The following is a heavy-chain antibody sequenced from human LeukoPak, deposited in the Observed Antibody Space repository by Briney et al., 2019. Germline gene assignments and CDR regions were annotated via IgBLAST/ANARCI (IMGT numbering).Heavy chain of an antibody. CDR1: GFNFNNYW. Sequence: PGGSLRLSCAVSGFNFNNYWMSWVRQAPGKGLEWVANIKQDGSEKYYVDSVKGRFTISRDNAKNSLYLQMNSLRAEDTAVYYCARDPTIFGVVIPPVYWGQGTLVTVSS. D-gene: IGHD3-3*01. CDR2: IKQDGSEK. V-gene: IGHV3-7*01. CDR3: ARDPTIFGVVIPPVY. J-gene: IGHJ4*02.